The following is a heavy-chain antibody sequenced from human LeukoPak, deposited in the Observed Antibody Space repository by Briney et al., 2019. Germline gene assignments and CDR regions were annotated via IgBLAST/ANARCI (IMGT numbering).Heavy chain of an antibody. CDR2: FYSSGST. D-gene: IGHD3-22*01. Sequence: SETLSLTCTVSGASISSSSYYWGWIRQPPGKGLEWIGSFYSSGSTYDNPSLKTRVTISVDTSKNQLSLALSSVTATDTAVYYCARHGDYYDRSGYYYGFDYWGQGTLVTVSS. CDR1: GASISSSSYY. J-gene: IGHJ4*02. V-gene: IGHV4-39*01. CDR3: ARHGDYYDRSGYYYGFDY.